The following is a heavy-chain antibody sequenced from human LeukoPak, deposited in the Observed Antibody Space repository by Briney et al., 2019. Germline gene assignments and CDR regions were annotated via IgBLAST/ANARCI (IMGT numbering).Heavy chain of an antibody. D-gene: IGHD6-13*01. J-gene: IGHJ4*02. Sequence: GGSLRLSCAASGFTVSSNYMSWVRQAPGKGLEWVSVIYSGGSTYYADSVKGRFTISRDNSKNTLYLQMNSLRAEDTAVYYCARGDPLYSSSWWSFDYWGQGTLVTVSS. V-gene: IGHV3-53*01. CDR2: IYSGGST. CDR3: ARGDPLYSSSWWSFDY. CDR1: GFTVSSNY.